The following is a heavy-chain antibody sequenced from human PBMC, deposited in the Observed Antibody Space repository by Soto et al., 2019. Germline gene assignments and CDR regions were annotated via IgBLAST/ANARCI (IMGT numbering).Heavy chain of an antibody. J-gene: IGHJ4*02. CDR3: ASSAQEMEFDY. Sequence: GGSLRLSCAASGFTFSSYSMNWVRQAPGKGLEWVSSISSSSSYIYYADSVKGRFTISRDNAKNSLYLQMNSLRAEDTAVYYCASSAQEMEFDYWGQGTLATVSS. V-gene: IGHV3-21*01. D-gene: IGHD1-1*01. CDR1: GFTFSSYS. CDR2: ISSSSSYI.